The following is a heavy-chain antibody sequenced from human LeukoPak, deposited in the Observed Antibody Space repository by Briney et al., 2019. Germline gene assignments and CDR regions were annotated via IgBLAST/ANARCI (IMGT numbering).Heavy chain of an antibody. Sequence: ASVNVSCKASGYTFTGYYMHWVRQAPGQGLEWMGWINPNSGGTNYAQKFQGRVTMTRDTSISTAYMELSRLRSDDTAVYYCARGKQYSSPNWFGPWGQGTLVTVSS. CDR3: ARGKQYSSPNWFGP. V-gene: IGHV1-2*02. CDR1: GYTFTGYY. J-gene: IGHJ5*02. CDR2: INPNSGGT. D-gene: IGHD6-6*01.